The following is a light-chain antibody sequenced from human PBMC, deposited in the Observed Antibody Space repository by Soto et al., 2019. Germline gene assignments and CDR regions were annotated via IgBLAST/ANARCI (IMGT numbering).Light chain of an antibody. V-gene: IGLV2-14*01. CDR3: TSYTTSRTYV. Sequence: QSVLTQPASVSGSPGQSITISCSGTSSDVGNYNYVSWYQQHQGKDPKLIIYHVSYRPSGVSNRFSGSKSGNTASLTISGLQAEDEADYYCTSYTTSRTYVFGTGTKVTVL. CDR1: SSDVGNYNY. CDR2: HVS. J-gene: IGLJ1*01.